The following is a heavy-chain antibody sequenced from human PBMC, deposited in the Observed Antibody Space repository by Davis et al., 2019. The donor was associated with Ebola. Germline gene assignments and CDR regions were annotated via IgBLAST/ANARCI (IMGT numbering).Heavy chain of an antibody. V-gene: IGHV3-7*03. CDR3: ARDKGNDFWNGYEDP. D-gene: IGHD3-3*01. J-gene: IGHJ5*02. Sequence: GESLKISCAASGFTVSSNYMSWVRQAPGKGLEWVANIKQDGSEKYYVDSVKGRFTISRDNAKNSLYLQMNSLRAEDTAVYYCARDKGNDFWNGYEDPWGQGTLVTVSS. CDR1: GFTVSSNY. CDR2: IKQDGSEK.